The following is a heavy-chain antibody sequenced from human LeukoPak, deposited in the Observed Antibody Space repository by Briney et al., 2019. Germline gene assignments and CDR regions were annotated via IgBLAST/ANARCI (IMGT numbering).Heavy chain of an antibody. D-gene: IGHD2-21*02. CDR2: ISSSSSYT. CDR1: GFTFSSYS. Sequence: GGSLRLSCAASGFTFSSYSMSWIRQAPGKGLEWVSYISSSSSYTNYADSVKGRFTISRDNAKNSLYLQMNSLRAEDTAVYYCARATIAYCGGDCSTGYYFDYWGQGTLVTVSS. V-gene: IGHV3-21*05. J-gene: IGHJ4*02. CDR3: ARATIAYCGGDCSTGYYFDY.